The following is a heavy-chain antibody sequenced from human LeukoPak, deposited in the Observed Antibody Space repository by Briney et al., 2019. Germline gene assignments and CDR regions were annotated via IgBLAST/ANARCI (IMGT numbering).Heavy chain of an antibody. J-gene: IGHJ4*02. CDR1: GFTFSSYAM. Sequence: GSLRLSCAASGFTFSSYAMSWVRQPPGKGLEWIGEIYHSGSPNYNPSLKSRVTISVDKSRNHFSLNLSSMAAADTAVYYCARVNINNWHSCDYWGQGTLVTVSS. CDR3: ARVNINNWHSCDY. CDR2: IYHSGSP. D-gene: IGHD1-1*01. V-gene: IGHV4-4*02.